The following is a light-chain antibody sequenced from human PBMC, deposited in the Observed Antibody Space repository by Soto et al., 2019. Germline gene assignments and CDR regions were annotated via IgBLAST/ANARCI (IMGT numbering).Light chain of an antibody. Sequence: IQLTQSPSSLSASVGDRVSITCRAGQDIGSALAWYQQRPGQAPKLLLYDASNLEAGVPARFSGSGSGTDCHLTISRLRPEDLATEYCQQFNGCPPTFGGGTKVQIK. CDR1: QDIGSA. CDR3: QQFNGCPPT. J-gene: IGKJ4*01. V-gene: IGKV1-13*02. CDR2: DAS.